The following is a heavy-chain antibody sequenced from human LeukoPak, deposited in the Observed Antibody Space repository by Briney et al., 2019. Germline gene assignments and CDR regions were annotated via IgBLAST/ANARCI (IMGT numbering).Heavy chain of an antibody. CDR3: AKGRGGSPSCYDC. CDR2: ITDSSSSP. V-gene: IGHV3-23*01. D-gene: IGHD2-2*01. Sequence: GGSLRLSCAASGFTFSTYAMSWVRQTPGKGLEWVSTITDSSSSPYYADSVKGRFTISRDNSKNTLYLQMSSLRAEDTAVYYCAKGRGGSPSCYDCWGQGTLVTVSS. CDR1: GFTFSTYA. J-gene: IGHJ4*02.